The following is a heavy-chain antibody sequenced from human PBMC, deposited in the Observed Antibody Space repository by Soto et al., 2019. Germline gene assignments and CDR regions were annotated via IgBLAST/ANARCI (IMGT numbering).Heavy chain of an antibody. J-gene: IGHJ6*03. CDR2: INPSGGST. Sequence: QVQLVQSGAEVKKPGASVKVSCKASGYTFTSYYMHWVRQAPGQGLEWMGIINPSGGSTSYAQKFQGSVTMTRDTSTSTVYMELSSLRSEDTAVYYCARMRGYCSGGTCYYYMDVWGKGTTVTVSS. CDR1: GYTFTSYY. V-gene: IGHV1-46*03. CDR3: ARMRGYCSGGTCYYYMDV. D-gene: IGHD2-15*01.